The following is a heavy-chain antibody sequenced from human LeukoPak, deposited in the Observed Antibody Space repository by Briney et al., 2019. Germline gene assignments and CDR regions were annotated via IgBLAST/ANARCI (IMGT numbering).Heavy chain of an antibody. D-gene: IGHD1-14*01. V-gene: IGHV3-33*01. J-gene: IGHJ6*02. CDR3: ARETSSPSYYGMDV. Sequence: GGSLRLSCAASGFTFSSYGMHWVRQAPGKGLEWVAAIWYDGSNKYYADSVKGRFTISRDNSKNTLYLQMNSLRAEDTAVYYCARETSSPSYYGMDVWGQGTTVTVSS. CDR2: IWYDGSNK. CDR1: GFTFSSYG.